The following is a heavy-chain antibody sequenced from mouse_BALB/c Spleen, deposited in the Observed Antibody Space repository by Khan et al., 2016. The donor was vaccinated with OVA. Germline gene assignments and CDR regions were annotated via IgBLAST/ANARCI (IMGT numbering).Heavy chain of an antibody. CDR3: ARRGLRWDFDY. V-gene: IGHV1-7*01. CDR1: GYTFTSYW. J-gene: IGHJ2*01. Sequence: QVQLQQSGAELAKPGASVKMSCKASGYTFTSYWMNWVKQRPGQGLEWIGYINPSTGYTEYNQKFKDKATLTADKSSSTAYMQLSSLTSEDSAVYYCARRGLRWDFDYWGQGTTLTGSS. D-gene: IGHD1-1*01. CDR2: INPSTGYT.